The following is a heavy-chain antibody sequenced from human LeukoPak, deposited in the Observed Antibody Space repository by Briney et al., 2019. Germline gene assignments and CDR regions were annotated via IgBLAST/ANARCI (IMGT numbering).Heavy chain of an antibody. CDR3: ARYGSGSYYNVHGYYYYYMDV. CDR2: VHHSGST. D-gene: IGHD3-10*01. Sequence: SETLSLTCAVSGYSISSDYHWGWIRQPPGKGLEWIANVHHSGSTYYNPSLKSRVTISVDTSKNQFSLEVTSMTASDTAVYYCARYGSGSYYNVHGYYYYYMDVWGKGTTVTVSS. J-gene: IGHJ6*03. V-gene: IGHV4-38-2*01. CDR1: GYSISSDYH.